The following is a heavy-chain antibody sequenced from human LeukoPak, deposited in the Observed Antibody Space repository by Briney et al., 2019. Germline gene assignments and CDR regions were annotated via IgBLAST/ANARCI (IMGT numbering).Heavy chain of an antibody. CDR1: GFTFSNYA. J-gene: IGHJ4*02. V-gene: IGHV3-21*01. D-gene: IGHD3-9*01. CDR3: ARNYDVLTGYPYYFDH. CDR2: ITAGGSFK. Sequence: GGSLRLSCAASGFTFSNYAMNWVRQAPGKGLDWVSSITAGGSFKYYADSVEGRFTISRDNAKNSLYLQMSSLTPEDTAVYYCARNYDVLTGYPYYFDHWGQGILVTVSS.